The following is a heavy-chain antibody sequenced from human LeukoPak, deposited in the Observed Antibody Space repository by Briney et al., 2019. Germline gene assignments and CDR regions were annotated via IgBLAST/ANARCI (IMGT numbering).Heavy chain of an antibody. CDR2: ISLDGSST. D-gene: IGHD3-22*01. CDR1: GFSFSSYW. V-gene: IGHV3-74*01. Sequence: GGSLRLSCAASGFSFSSYWMHWGRQAPGKGLVGVSCISLDGSSTNYAYSVKGRFTIAKDNAKNTLYLQINSLRAEDTAVYYCARYYYDSTGYHPDYWGQGTLVTVSS. CDR3: ARYYYDSTGYHPDY. J-gene: IGHJ4*02.